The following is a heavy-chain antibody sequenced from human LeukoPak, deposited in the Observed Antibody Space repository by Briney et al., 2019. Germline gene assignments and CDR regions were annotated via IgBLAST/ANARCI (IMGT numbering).Heavy chain of an antibody. J-gene: IGHJ4*02. V-gene: IGHV3-23*01. CDR1: GFTFSDHA. Sequence: QPGGSLRLSCAAFGFTFSDHAMSWVRQAPGKGLEWVSAIRGTGTTTFYAASVKGRFTISRDNSKNTADPQMNSLRAEDTAVYYCAKVSWLGTLPSYHFDSWGQGTQVTVSS. D-gene: IGHD6-19*01. CDR3: AKVSWLGTLPSYHFDS. CDR2: IRGTGTTT.